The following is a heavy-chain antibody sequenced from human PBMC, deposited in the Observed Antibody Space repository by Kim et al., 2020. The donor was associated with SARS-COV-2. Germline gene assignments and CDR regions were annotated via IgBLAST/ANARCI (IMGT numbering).Heavy chain of an antibody. CDR3: ARLAREYGSSWYEAPKGRGVPDY. V-gene: IGHV4-39*01. D-gene: IGHD6-13*01. CDR2: IYYSGST. CDR1: GGSISSSSYY. J-gene: IGHJ4*02. Sequence: SENLSLTCTVSGGSISSSSYYWGWIRQPPGKGLEWIGSIYYSGSTYYNPSLKSRVTISVDTSKNQFSLKLSSVTAADTAVYYCARLAREYGSSWYEAPKGRGVPDYWGQGTLVTVSS.